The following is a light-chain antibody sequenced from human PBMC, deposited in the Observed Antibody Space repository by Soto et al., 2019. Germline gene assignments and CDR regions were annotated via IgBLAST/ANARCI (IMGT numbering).Light chain of an antibody. CDR1: QSVRSY. V-gene: IGKV3-11*01. CDR2: DAS. CDR3: QQRSNWQPRYT. J-gene: IGKJ2*01. Sequence: EIVLTQSPATLSLSPRERATLSCRASQSVRSYLAWYQQKAGQAPRLLIYDASNRATGIPARFSGSGSGTDFTLTISSLEPEDFAIYYCQQRSNWQPRYTFGQGTKLEIK.